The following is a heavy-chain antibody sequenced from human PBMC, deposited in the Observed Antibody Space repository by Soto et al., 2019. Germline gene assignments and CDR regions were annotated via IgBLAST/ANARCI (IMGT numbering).Heavy chain of an antibody. CDR3: SRDVVVGAKALNH. J-gene: IGHJ5*02. D-gene: IGHD2-15*01. CDR1: GFTFSNYW. V-gene: IGHV3-7*01. CDR2: IKEDGSEK. Sequence: EVQLVESGGGLVQPGGSLRLSCAASGFTFSNYWMTWVRQAPGKGLEWVANIKEDGSEKHYVDSVKGRFTISRDNAKNSLYLQMNSLRVEDTAVYFCSRDVVVGAKALNHWGQGALVTVSS.